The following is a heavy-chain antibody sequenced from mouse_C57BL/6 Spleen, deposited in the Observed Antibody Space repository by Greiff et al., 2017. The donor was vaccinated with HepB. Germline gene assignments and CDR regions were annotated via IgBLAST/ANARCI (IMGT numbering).Heavy chain of an antibody. J-gene: IGHJ4*01. D-gene: IGHD2-3*01. CDR1: GYAFSSYW. V-gene: IGHV1-80*01. CDR2: IYPGNGDT. Sequence: VQLQQSGAELVKPGASVKISCKASGYAFSSYWMNWVKQRPGKGLEWIGQIYPGNGDTNYNGKFKGKATLTADKSSSTAYMQHSSLTSEDSAVYSCASGGYSTLYAMDYWGQGTSVTVSS. CDR3: ASGGYSTLYAMDY.